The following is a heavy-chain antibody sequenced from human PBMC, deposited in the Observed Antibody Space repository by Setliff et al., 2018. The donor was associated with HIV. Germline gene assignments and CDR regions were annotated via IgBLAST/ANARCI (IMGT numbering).Heavy chain of an antibody. V-gene: IGHV3-7*03. J-gene: IGHJ4*02. Sequence: GGSLRLSCAASGFSFSNSWMTWVRQAPGKGLEWVATIKEDGSEIHYVASVEGRFTISRDNAKNSLYLQMNSLRAEDTAVYYCANMQWASNAWYSFDYWGQGALVTVSS. CDR3: ANMQWASNAWYSFDY. CDR2: IKEDGSEI. D-gene: IGHD6-19*01. CDR1: GFSFSNSW.